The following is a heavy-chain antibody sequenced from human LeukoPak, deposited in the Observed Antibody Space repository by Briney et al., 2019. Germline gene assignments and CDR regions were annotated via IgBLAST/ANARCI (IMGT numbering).Heavy chain of an antibody. V-gene: IGHV1-2*06. D-gene: IGHD6-19*01. CDR3: ASTLYSSGWYGDAFDI. Sequence: ASVKVSCKASGDTFTGYYMHWVRQAPGQGLEWMGRINPNSGGTNYAQKFQGRVTMTRDTSISTAYMELSRLRSDDTAVYYCASTLYSSGWYGDAFDIWGQGTMVTVSS. CDR1: GDTFTGYY. J-gene: IGHJ3*02. CDR2: INPNSGGT.